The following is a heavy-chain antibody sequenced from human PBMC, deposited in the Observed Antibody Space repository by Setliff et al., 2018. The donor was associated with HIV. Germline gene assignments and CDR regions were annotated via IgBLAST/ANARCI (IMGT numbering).Heavy chain of an antibody. V-gene: IGHV4-59*11. CDR2: IYYSGST. Sequence: PSETLSLTCTVSGVSISSHYWSWIRQPPGKGLEWIGSIYYSGSTNYNPSLKSRVTISVDTSKNQFSLKLSSVTAADTAVYYCARGGAVLPPGAFDIWGQGTMVTVSS. D-gene: IGHD2-15*01. CDR3: ARGGAVLPPGAFDI. CDR1: GVSISSHY. J-gene: IGHJ3*02.